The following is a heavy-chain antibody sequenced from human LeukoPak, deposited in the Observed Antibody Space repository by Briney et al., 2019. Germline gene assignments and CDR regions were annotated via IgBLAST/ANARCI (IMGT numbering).Heavy chain of an antibody. D-gene: IGHD1-26*01. J-gene: IGHJ4*02. CDR3: AREGRGSYQWNFDY. CDR2: ISYDGSNK. V-gene: IGHV3-30*04. CDR1: GFTFSSYA. Sequence: GGSLRLSCAASGFTFSSYAMHWVRQAPGKGLEWVAVISYDGSNKYYADSVKGRFTISRDNSKNTLYLQMNSLRAEDTAVYYCAREGRGSYQWNFDYWGEGTLVTVSS.